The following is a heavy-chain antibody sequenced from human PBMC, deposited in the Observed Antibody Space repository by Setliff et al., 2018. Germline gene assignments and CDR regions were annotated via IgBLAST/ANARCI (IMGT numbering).Heavy chain of an antibody. CDR1: GYTFTSYA. V-gene: IGHV1-2*04. J-gene: IGHJ6*03. Sequence: ASVKVSCKASGYTFTSYAMNWVRQAPGQGLEWMGWINPNSGGTNYAQKFQGWVTMTRDTSISTAYMELSRLRSDDTAVYYCALEYSNSSPTVYYYMDVWGKGTTVTVSS. CDR2: INPNSGGT. D-gene: IGHD6-6*01. CDR3: ALEYSNSSPTVYYYMDV.